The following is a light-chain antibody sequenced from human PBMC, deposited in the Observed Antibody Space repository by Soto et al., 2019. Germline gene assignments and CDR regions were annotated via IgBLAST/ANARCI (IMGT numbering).Light chain of an antibody. CDR2: AVT. CDR3: SSYTTSSTLV. J-gene: IGLJ1*01. Sequence: QSALTQPASVSGSPGQSITISCTGTSSDVGGYTYVSWYRHHPGKASKLVISAVTKRLSGVSNRLSGSKSGNTASLTISGLQAEDEGDYYCSSYTTSSTLVFGAGTKLTVL. CDR1: SSDVGGYTY. V-gene: IGLV2-14*03.